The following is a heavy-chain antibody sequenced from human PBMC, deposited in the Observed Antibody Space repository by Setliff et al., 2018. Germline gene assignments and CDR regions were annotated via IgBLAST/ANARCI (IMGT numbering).Heavy chain of an antibody. Sequence: SVKVSCKASGGTFSSYGISWVRQAPGQGLEWMGGTTPIFGTTDYAQKFQGRVTIITDESTSTAFMQLSSLRSEDTAVYYCARGYYDSYARYYVVGDYWGQGTPVTVSS. V-gene: IGHV1-69*05. CDR3: ARGYYDSYARYYVVGDY. D-gene: IGHD3-22*01. J-gene: IGHJ4*02. CDR2: TTPIFGTT. CDR1: GGTFSSYG.